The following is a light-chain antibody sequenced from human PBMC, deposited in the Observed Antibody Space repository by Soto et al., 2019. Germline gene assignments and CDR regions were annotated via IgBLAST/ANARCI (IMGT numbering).Light chain of an antibody. CDR2: EVS. CDR1: NSDVGGYDY. V-gene: IGLV2-8*01. CDR3: SSYAGSNHLV. J-gene: IGLJ2*01. Sequence: QSVLTQPPSASGSPGQSVTISCTGTNSDVGGYDYVSWYQQHPGKAPKLMIYEVSKRPSGVPDRFSGSKSGNTASLTVSGLQAEDEADYYCSSYAGSNHLVFGGGTKLTVL.